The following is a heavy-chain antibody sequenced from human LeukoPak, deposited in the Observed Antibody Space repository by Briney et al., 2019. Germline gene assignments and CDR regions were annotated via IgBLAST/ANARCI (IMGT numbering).Heavy chain of an antibody. D-gene: IGHD6-6*01. J-gene: IGHJ5*02. CDR3: ARDRLAARDNWFDP. V-gene: IGHV1-69*05. CDR1: GDTFSSYS. CDR2: IIPIFGTA. Sequence: GASVKVSCKASGDTFSSYSISWVRQAPGQGLEWMGGIIPIFGTANYAQKLQGRVTITTDESTSTAYMELSSLRSDDTAVYYCARDRLAARDNWFDPWGQGTLVTVSS.